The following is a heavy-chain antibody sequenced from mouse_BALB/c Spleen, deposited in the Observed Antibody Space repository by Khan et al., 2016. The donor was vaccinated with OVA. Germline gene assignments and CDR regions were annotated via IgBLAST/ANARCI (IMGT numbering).Heavy chain of an antibody. CDR1: GYIFTSYL. Sequence: VHVKQSGTVLARPGASVRMSCKASGYIFTSYLIHWVKQRPGQGLEWIGDIYPGNSDTIYNQKFKDKAKLTADTSASIAYMELSSLTNEDSAVYNCTRGGYSSFAYWGQGTLVTVSA. D-gene: IGHD1-3*01. V-gene: IGHV1-5*01. CDR2: IYPGNSDT. CDR3: TRGGYSSFAY. J-gene: IGHJ3*01.